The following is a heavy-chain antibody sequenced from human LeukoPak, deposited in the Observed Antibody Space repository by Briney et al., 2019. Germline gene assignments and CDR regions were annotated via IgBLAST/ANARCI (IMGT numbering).Heavy chain of an antibody. J-gene: IGHJ4*02. CDR2: IYYSGST. Sequence: SETLSLTCTVSGGSISSSSYYWGWIRQPPGKGLEWIGSIYYSGSTYYNPSLKSRVTISVDTSKNQFSLKLSSVTAADTAVYYCARGIFGVSKGVPLFDYWGQGTLVTVSS. D-gene: IGHD3-3*01. CDR1: GGSISSSSYY. CDR3: ARGIFGVSKGVPLFDY. V-gene: IGHV4-39*07.